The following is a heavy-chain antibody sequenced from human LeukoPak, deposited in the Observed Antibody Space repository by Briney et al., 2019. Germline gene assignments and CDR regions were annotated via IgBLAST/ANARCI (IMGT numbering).Heavy chain of an antibody. CDR1: GFTFSSYG. D-gene: IGHD2-15*01. CDR2: ISYDETNK. Sequence: GGSLRLSCAASGFTFSSYGMHWVRQAPGKGLEWVAVISYDETNKYYADSVKGRFTISRDNSKNTVYLQMDSLRTDDTAVYYCVYCSGGNCFYAVRGWTYWGQGTLVTVSS. V-gene: IGHV3-30*03. J-gene: IGHJ4*02. CDR3: VYCSGGNCFYAVRGWTY.